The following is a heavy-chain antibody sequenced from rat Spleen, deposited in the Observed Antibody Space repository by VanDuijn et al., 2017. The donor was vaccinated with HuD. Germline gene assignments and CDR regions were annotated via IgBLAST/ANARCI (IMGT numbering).Heavy chain of an antibody. J-gene: IGHJ3*01. CDR2: ISYSGST. D-gene: IGHD4-3*01. V-gene: IGHV3-1*01. CDR3: ARYKDSGYDWFAY. Sequence: VQLKESGPGLVQPSQSLSLTCSVTGYSITSNYWGWIRKFPGNKMECIGHISYSGSTSYNPSLKSRISITRDTSKNQFFLQLNSVTTEDTATYYCARYKDSGYDWFAYWGQGTLVTVSS. CDR1: GYSITSNY.